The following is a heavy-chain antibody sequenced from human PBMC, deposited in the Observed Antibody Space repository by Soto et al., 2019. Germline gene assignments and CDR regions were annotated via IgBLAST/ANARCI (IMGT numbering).Heavy chain of an antibody. CDR1: GFTFSSYG. CDR3: ARDWTPYCGGDCYADY. J-gene: IGHJ4*02. Sequence: QVQLVESGGGVVQPGRSLRLSCAASGFTFSSYGMHWVRQAPGEGLEWVAVIWYDGSNYYYADSVKGRFTISRDNSKNTLYLQMNSLRADDTAVYYCARDWTPYCGGDCYADYWGQGTLVTVSS. D-gene: IGHD2-21*02. CDR2: IWYDGSNY. V-gene: IGHV3-33*01.